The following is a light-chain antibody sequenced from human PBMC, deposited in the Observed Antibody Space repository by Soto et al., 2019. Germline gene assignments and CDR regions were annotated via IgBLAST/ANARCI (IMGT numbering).Light chain of an antibody. CDR2: EVS. J-gene: IGLJ1*01. Sequence: QSALTQPASVSGSPVQSITISCTGTSSDVGSYNLVSWYQQHPGKAPTLMIYEVSKRPSGVSNRFSGSKSGNTASLTISGLQAEDEADYYCCSYAGSSTPLIFGTGTKLTVL. CDR1: SSDVGSYNL. CDR3: CSYAGSSTPLI. V-gene: IGLV2-23*02.